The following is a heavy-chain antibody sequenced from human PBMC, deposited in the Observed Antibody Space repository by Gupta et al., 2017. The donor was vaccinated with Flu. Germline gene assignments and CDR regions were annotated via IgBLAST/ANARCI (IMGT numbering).Heavy chain of an antibody. CDR3: AKERVVVIAFSLVDY. J-gene: IGHJ4*02. D-gene: IGHD3-22*01. CDR1: GFTFSSYG. Sequence: QVQLVESGGGVVQPGRSLRLSCAASGFTFSSYGMHWVRQAPGKGLEWVAVISYDGSNKYYADSVKGRFTISRDNSKNTLYLQMNSLRAEDTAVYYCAKERVVVIAFSLVDYWGQGTLVTVSS. CDR2: ISYDGSNK. V-gene: IGHV3-30*18.